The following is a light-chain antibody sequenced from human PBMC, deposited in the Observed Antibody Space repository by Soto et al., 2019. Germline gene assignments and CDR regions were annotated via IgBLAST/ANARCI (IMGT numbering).Light chain of an antibody. CDR1: SSDVGSDNL. J-gene: IGLJ1*01. CDR3: CSYAGDTTFFV. CDR2: EVN. V-gene: IGLV2-23*02. Sequence: QSALTQPASVSGSPGQSITISCTGTSSDVGSDNLVSWYQQHPGKAPKFIIYEVNKRPSGVSDRFSGSKSGNTASLTISGLQAADEAEYYCCSYAGDTTFFVFGTGTKLTVL.